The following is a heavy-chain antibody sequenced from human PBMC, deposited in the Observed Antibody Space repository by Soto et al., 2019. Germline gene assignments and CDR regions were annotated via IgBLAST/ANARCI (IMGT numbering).Heavy chain of an antibody. Sequence: PSETLSLTCTVSGGSISSYYWSWIRQPPGKGLEWIGYIYYSGSTNYNPSLKSRVTISVDTSKNQFSLKLISVTAADTAVYYCASVVSAWFGESLSSVMDVRGQGTTVTVSS. V-gene: IGHV4-59*01. CDR2: IYYSGST. CDR3: ASVVSAWFGESLSSVMDV. CDR1: GGSISSYY. D-gene: IGHD3-10*01. J-gene: IGHJ6*02.